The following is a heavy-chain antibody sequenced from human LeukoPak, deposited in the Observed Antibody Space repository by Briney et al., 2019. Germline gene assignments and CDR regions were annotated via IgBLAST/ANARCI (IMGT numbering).Heavy chain of an antibody. CDR1: GFTFSSYA. D-gene: IGHD6-6*01. Sequence: PGRSLRLSCAASGFTFSSYAMHWVRQAPGKGLEWVAVIADDGSNKYYADSVKGRFTISRDNSENTLYLQMDSLRVEDTAVYYCAKLRVLSSSSENNWFDSWGQGTLVTVSS. J-gene: IGHJ5*01. CDR3: AKLRVLSSSSENNWFDS. V-gene: IGHV3-30*18. CDR2: IADDGSNK.